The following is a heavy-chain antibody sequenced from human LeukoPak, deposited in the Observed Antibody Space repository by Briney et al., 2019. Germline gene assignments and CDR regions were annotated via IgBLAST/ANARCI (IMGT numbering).Heavy chain of an antibody. Sequence: PSETLSLTCTVSGGSISSYYWSWIRQPPGKGLEWIGYIYYSGSTNYNPSLKSRVTISVDTSKNQFSLKLSSVTAADTAVYYCASEDIVVVPAARGQQPVRGGFDYWGQGTLVTVSS. CDR2: IYYSGST. V-gene: IGHV4-59*01. D-gene: IGHD2-2*01. J-gene: IGHJ4*02. CDR1: GGSISSYY. CDR3: ASEDIVVVPAARGQQPVRGGFDY.